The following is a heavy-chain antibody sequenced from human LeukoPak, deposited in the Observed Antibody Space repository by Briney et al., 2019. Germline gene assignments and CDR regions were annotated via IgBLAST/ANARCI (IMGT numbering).Heavy chain of an antibody. CDR1: GFDFSIYR. J-gene: IGHJ4*02. CDR2: IHLSGTPT. V-gene: IGHV3-48*03. Sequence: GGSLRLSCAASGFDFSIYRMNWVRQAPGKGLEWVSYIHLSGTPTHYAEVVKGRFSISRDNAQNSLYLQMNSLRAGDTAVYYCANLPYDSSGYWTYFDNWGQGTLVTVSS. D-gene: IGHD3-22*01. CDR3: ANLPYDSSGYWTYFDN.